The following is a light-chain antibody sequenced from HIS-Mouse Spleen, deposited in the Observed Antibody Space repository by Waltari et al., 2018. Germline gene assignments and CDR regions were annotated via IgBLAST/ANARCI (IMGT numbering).Light chain of an antibody. Sequence: DIVMTQSPLSLPVTPGEPASISCRSSQSLLHSNGYNYLDWYLQKPGQSPQLLIYAASSLQSGVPSRFSGSGSGTDFTLTISSLQPEDFATYYCQQSYSTPNTFGQGTKLEIK. CDR3: QQSYSTPNT. CDR2: AAS. CDR1: QSLLHSNGYNY. V-gene: IGKV2-28*01. J-gene: IGKJ2*01.